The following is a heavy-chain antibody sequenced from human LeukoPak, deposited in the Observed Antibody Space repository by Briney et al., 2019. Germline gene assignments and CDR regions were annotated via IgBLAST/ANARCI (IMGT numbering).Heavy chain of an antibody. J-gene: IGHJ6*02. Sequence: GGSLRLSCAASGFTFSSYGMHWVRQAPGKGLKWVAVISYDGSNKYYADSVKGRFTISRDNSKNTLYLQMNSLRAEDTAVYYCAKEQYDFWSGWYYYYGMDVWGQGTTVTVSS. D-gene: IGHD3-3*01. CDR2: ISYDGSNK. V-gene: IGHV3-30*18. CDR3: AKEQYDFWSGWYYYYGMDV. CDR1: GFTFSSYG.